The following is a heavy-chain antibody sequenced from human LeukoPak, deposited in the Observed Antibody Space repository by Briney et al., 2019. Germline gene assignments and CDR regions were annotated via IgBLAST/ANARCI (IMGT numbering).Heavy chain of an antibody. CDR1: GFTFSSYG. CDR3: VKMGDLTASGFYDY. J-gene: IGHJ4*03. Sequence: GGSLRLSCAASGFTFSSYGMHWVRQAPGKGLEWVAVISYVGNNKYYADSVEGRFTISRDNSKNTLSLQMSSLRREDTAVYYCVKMGDLTASGFYDYWGQGTLVTVSS. V-gene: IGHV3-30*18. D-gene: IGHD3-16*01. CDR2: ISYVGNNK.